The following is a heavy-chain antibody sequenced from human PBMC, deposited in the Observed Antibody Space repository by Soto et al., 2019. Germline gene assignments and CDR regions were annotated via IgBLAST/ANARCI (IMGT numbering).Heavy chain of an antibody. J-gene: IGHJ5*02. V-gene: IGHV4-59*01. CDR3: VRELSRGWFDP. CDR1: NDSINSYY. D-gene: IGHD3-16*01. Sequence: SETLSLTCTVSNDSINSYYWSWIRQPPGKGLEWIGYSYFSGGTDYNPSLKGRVTISVDRSRNQFSLKLTSVTAADTAVYYCVRELSRGWFDPWGQGTLVTVSS. CDR2: SYFSGGT.